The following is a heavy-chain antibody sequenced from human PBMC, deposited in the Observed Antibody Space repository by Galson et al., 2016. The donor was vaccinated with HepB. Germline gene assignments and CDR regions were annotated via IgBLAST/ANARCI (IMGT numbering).Heavy chain of an antibody. CDR2: ISSDGSDE. J-gene: IGHJ4*02. CDR3: AKDAGSSVSYYYFDY. D-gene: IGHD2-2*01. Sequence: SLRLSCAASGFTFGDHYMDWVRQAPGKGLEWVAMISSDGSDEYYADSVKGRFSISRDNSKDTLFLQMNSLRAEDTALYYCAKDAGSSVSYYYFDYWGQGTLVTVSS. V-gene: IGHV3-30*18. CDR1: GFTFGDHY.